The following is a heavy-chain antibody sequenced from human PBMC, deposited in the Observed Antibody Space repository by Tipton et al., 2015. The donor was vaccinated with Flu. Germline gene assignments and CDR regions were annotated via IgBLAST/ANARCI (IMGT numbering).Heavy chain of an antibody. J-gene: IGHJ4*02. CDR3: ARGSVVVAATGGYYFDY. V-gene: IGHV4-59*01. Sequence: TLSLTCTVSGGSISSYYWSWIRQPPGKGLELIGYIYYSGSTNYNPSLKSRVTTSVDTSKNQFSLKLSSVTAADTAVYYCARGSVVVAATGGYYFDYWGQGTLVTVSS. D-gene: IGHD2-15*01. CDR2: IYYSGST. CDR1: GGSISSYY.